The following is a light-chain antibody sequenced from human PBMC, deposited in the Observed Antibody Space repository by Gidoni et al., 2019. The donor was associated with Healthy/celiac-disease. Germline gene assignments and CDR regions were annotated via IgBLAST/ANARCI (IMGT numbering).Light chain of an antibody. J-gene: IGKJ2*04. V-gene: IGKV4-1*01. Sequence: DIGMTPAPDSLALSLDERATINCKSSQIVLYSSNNKNYLAWYQQKPGQPPKLLIYWASTRESGVPDRFSGSGSGTDFTLTISSLQAEDVAVYYCQQYYSTPCSFAQGTKLEIK. CDR1: QIVLYSSNNKNY. CDR2: WAS. CDR3: QQYYSTPCS.